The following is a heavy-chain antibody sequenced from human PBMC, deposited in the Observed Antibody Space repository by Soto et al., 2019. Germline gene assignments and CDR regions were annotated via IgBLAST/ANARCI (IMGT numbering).Heavy chain of an antibody. CDR3: ARANYGDYSGPPGYFDL. D-gene: IGHD4-17*01. J-gene: IGHJ2*01. CDR1: GGSISSGGYY. V-gene: IGHV4-31*03. CDR2: IYYSGST. Sequence: QVQLQESGPGLVKPSQTLSLTCTVSGGSISSGGYYWSWIRQHPGKGLEWIGYIYYSGSTYYNPSLKIRVTIAVDTSKNQFSLKLSSVTAADTAVYYCARANYGDYSGPPGYFDLWGRGTLVTVSS.